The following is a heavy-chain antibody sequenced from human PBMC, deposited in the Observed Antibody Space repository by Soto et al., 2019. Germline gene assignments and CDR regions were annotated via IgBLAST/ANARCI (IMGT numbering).Heavy chain of an antibody. CDR1: GYSFTSYW. D-gene: IGHD6-13*01. Sequence: PGESLKISCKGSGYSFTSYWISWVRQMPGKGLEWMGRIDPSDSYTNYSPSFQGHVTISADKSISTAYLQWSSLKASDTAMYYCARHRGYSSSWYGEKDVWGQGTTVTVSS. CDR3: ARHRGYSSSWYGEKDV. CDR2: IDPSDSYT. J-gene: IGHJ6*02. V-gene: IGHV5-10-1*01.